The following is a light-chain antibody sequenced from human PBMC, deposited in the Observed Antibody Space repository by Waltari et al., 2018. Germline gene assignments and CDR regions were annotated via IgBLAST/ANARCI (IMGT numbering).Light chain of an antibody. V-gene: IGLV2-14*01. CDR2: EVS. Sequence: QSALTQPASVSGSPGQSITISCPGTRTYLVGYHFVPWYQQHPGKVPKLIIYEVSNRPSGVSYRFSGSKSGNTASLTISGLQAEDEADYYCSSYTSSSTGIFGGGTKLTVL. CDR3: SSYTSSSTGI. CDR1: RTYLVGYHF. J-gene: IGLJ2*01.